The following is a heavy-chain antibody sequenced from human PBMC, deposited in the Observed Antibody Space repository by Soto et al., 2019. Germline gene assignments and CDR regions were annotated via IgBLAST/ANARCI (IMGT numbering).Heavy chain of an antibody. CDR3: ARGGHVVVVTAALDY. Sequence: QVQLMQSGAEVKKPGASVKVSCKASGDTFTDYYIHWVRQAPGQGLEWMGTVNPSGGHTTYAQHFLGRVTITRDTSTRTRYMELKSLTSDETAIYYCARGGHVVVVTAALDYWGQGTLVTVSS. J-gene: IGHJ4*02. D-gene: IGHD2-21*02. CDR1: GDTFTDYY. CDR2: VNPSGGHT. V-gene: IGHV1-46*01.